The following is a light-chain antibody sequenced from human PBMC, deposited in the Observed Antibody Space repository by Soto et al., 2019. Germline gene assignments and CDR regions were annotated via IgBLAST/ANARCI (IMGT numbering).Light chain of an antibody. J-gene: IGKJ1*01. Sequence: EIVVTQSPATLSVSPGERVTLSCRASQSVSSSLAWYQQRPGQAPRLLIYDTSTRAAGIAARFSGSGSGTEFTLTISSLQSEDSAVYYCQQYVHWPPGAFGQGTTVENK. V-gene: IGKV3-15*01. CDR2: DTS. CDR1: QSVSSS. CDR3: QQYVHWPPGA.